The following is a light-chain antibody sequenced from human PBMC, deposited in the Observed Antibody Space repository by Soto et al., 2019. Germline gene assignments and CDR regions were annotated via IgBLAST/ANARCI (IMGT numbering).Light chain of an antibody. CDR1: QSVSSN. J-gene: IGKJ1*01. Sequence: EIVMTQSPATLSVSPGERATLSCRASQSVSSNLAWYQQKPGQAPRLLMFGASRRATGIPDRFSGSGSGTDFTLTISRLEPEDFAVYYCQQYGSSRTFGQGTKVDIK. V-gene: IGKV3-20*01. CDR3: QQYGSSRT. CDR2: GAS.